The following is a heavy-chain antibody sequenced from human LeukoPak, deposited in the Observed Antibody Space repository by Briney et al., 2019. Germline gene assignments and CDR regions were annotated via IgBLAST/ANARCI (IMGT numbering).Heavy chain of an antibody. CDR1: GFTFSSYS. V-gene: IGHV3-21*01. D-gene: IGHD6-13*01. CDR2: ISSSSSYM. Sequence: GGSLRLSCAASGFTFSSYSMNWVRQAPGKGLEWVSSISSSSSYMYYADSVKGRFTISRDNAKNSLYLQMNSLRAEDTAVYYCARDAAQQQLAEFDYWGQGTLVTVSS. CDR3: ARDAAQQQLAEFDY. J-gene: IGHJ4*02.